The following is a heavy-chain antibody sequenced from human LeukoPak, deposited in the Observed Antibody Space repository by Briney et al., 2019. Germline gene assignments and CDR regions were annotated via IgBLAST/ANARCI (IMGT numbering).Heavy chain of an antibody. D-gene: IGHD2-15*01. CDR3: TRDVGFRFDP. CDR1: GFTFNRYW. Sequence: TGGSLRLSCAASGFTFNRYWMNWVRQAPGKGLEWVSYISSTTNIRYYADSVKGRFTISRDNAKNSLYLQMHSLRAEDTALYYCTRDVGFRFDPWGQGTLVTVSS. CDR2: ISSTTNIR. V-gene: IGHV3-48*04. J-gene: IGHJ5*02.